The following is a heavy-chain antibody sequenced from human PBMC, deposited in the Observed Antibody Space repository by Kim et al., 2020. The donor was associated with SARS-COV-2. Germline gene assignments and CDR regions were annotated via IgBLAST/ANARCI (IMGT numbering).Heavy chain of an antibody. Sequence: SQTLSLTCTVSGGSISSSNYYWGWIRQPPGKGLEWIASVFYDGTTYYNPSLESRVATSADTSKNQFSLRLSSVTAADTALYYCARHGRKRVMVAATPFDYWGQGTLVTVSS. CDR3: ARHGRKRVMVAATPFDY. V-gene: IGHV4-39*01. CDR1: GGSISSSNYY. D-gene: IGHD2-15*01. CDR2: VFYDGTT. J-gene: IGHJ4*02.